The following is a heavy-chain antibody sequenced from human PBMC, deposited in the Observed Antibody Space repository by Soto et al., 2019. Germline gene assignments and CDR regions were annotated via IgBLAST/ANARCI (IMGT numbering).Heavy chain of an antibody. Sequence: EVQLVESGGGLVQPGGSLRLSCAASGFTFSSYSMNWVRQAPGKGLEWVSYISSSSSTIYYADSVKGRFTISRDNAKNSLYLQMNSLRDEDTAVYYCARSYSRGWTGWFDPWGQGTLVTVSS. D-gene: IGHD6-19*01. J-gene: IGHJ5*02. CDR3: ARSYSRGWTGWFDP. CDR1: GFTFSSYS. CDR2: ISSSSSTI. V-gene: IGHV3-48*02.